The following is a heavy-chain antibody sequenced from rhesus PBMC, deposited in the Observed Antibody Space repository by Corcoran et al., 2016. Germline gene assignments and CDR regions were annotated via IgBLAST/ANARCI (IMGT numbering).Heavy chain of an antibody. CDR1: GGSISGNY. D-gene: IGHD1-20*01. CDR3: VRGGGWNNVFNFDY. Sequence: QLQLQESGPGLVKPSETLSLTCAVSGGSISGNYWSWIRQTPGKGLEWIGRMSGSEWGTDDDPSVNGRVTISIDTSKNQFSLYLTSVPAADTAVYYCVRGGGWNNVFNFDYWGQGVLVTVSS. V-gene: IGHV4-173*01. J-gene: IGHJ4*01. CDR2: MSGSEWGT.